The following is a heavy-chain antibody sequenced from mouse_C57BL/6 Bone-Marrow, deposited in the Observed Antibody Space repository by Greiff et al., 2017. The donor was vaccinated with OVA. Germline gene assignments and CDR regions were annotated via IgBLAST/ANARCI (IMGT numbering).Heavy chain of an antibody. CDR2: IDPENGDT. J-gene: IGHJ2*01. CDR1: GFNIKDDY. V-gene: IGHV14-4*01. Sequence: EVQLQQSGAELVRPGASVKLSCTASGFNIKDDYMHWVKQRPEQGLEWIGWIDPENGDTEYASKFQGKATITADTSSNTAYLQLSSLTSEDTAVYYCTTDGGDYWGQGTTLTASS. CDR3: TTDGGDY.